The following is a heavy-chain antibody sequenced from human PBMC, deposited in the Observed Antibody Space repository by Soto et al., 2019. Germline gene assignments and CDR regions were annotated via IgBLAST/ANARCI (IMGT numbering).Heavy chain of an antibody. Sequence: SETLSLTCTFSGCSISSSSYYWGWIRQPPGKGLEWIGSIYYSGSTYYNPSLKSRVTISVDTSKNQFSLKLSSVTAADTAVYYCARREVTRYYYYGMDVWGQGTTVTVSS. CDR2: IYYSGST. D-gene: IGHD4-4*01. J-gene: IGHJ6*02. V-gene: IGHV4-39*01. CDR3: ARREVTRYYYYGMDV. CDR1: GCSISSSSYY.